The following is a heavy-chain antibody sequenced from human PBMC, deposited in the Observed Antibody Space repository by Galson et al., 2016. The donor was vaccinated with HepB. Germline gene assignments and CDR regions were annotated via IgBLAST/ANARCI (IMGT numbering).Heavy chain of an antibody. CDR1: GSSITNYY. CDR2: THYSGST. V-gene: IGHV4-59*01. J-gene: IGHJ4*02. D-gene: IGHD5-18*01. Sequence: LTCSVSGSSITNYYWTWMRQPPGKGLEWIGYTHYSGSTSYNPSLGGRVTVSVDASTYQFSLILTSVTAADTAVYYCPRRLVLQPGGSDHWGRGTLVIVSS. CDR3: PRRLVLQPGGSDH.